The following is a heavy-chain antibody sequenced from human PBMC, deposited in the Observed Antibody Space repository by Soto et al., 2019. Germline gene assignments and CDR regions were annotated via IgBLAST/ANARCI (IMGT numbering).Heavy chain of an antibody. J-gene: IGHJ5*02. CDR1: GFILRNYW. Sequence: EVQLVESGGGLVLPGGSLRLSCADSGFILRNYWMSWVRQAPGMGLQWVASIKEDGSEKYYVDPVKGRFTISRENAKNSLYLQMNSLRAEDTAVYYCARYRSLDPWGQGILVTVSS. D-gene: IGHD3-16*02. CDR2: IKEDGSEK. CDR3: ARYRSLDP. V-gene: IGHV3-7*03.